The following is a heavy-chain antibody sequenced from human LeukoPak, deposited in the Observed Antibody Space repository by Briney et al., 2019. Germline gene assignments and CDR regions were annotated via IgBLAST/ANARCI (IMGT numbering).Heavy chain of an antibody. D-gene: IGHD3-10*01. CDR3: AFGSGSYYSFTFDY. J-gene: IGHJ4*02. Sequence: GRSLRLSCAASGFTFSSYGMHWVRQAPGKGLEWVAVIWYDGSNKYYADSVKGRFTISRDNSKNTLYLQMNSLRAEGTAVYYCAFGSGSYYSFTFDYWGQGTLVTVSS. CDR2: IWYDGSNK. V-gene: IGHV3-33*01. CDR1: GFTFSSYG.